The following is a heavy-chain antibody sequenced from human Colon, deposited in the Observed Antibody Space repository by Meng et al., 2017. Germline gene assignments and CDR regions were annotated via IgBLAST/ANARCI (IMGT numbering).Heavy chain of an antibody. V-gene: IGHV4-34*01. J-gene: IGHJ4*02. CDR2: INHSGRT. Sequence: QVQQRQGVAGLLKPAETLSLACAVYGGYFSGYYWNWIRQSPGKELEWIGQINHSGRTIYNPSLKSRVTTSIDTSKNQFSLNLTPATAADTAVYYCARGVAGALGIHFDYWGQGTLVTVSS. CDR1: GGYFSGYY. CDR3: ARGVAGALGIHFDY. D-gene: IGHD3-16*01.